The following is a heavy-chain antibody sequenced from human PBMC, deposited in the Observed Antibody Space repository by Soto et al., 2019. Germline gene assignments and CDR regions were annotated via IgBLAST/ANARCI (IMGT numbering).Heavy chain of an antibody. CDR2: IIPIFGTA. J-gene: IGHJ6*02. Sequence: QVQLVQSGAEVKKPGSSVKVSCKASGGTFSSYAISWVRQTPGQGLEWMGGIIPIFGTANYAQKFQGRVTITADKSTSTAYMELSSLRSEDTAVYYCARDNFSGSYPNGNYQYYYGMDVWGQGNTVTVSS. CDR3: ARDNFSGSYPNGNYQYYYGMDV. D-gene: IGHD1-26*01. V-gene: IGHV1-69*06. CDR1: GGTFSSYA.